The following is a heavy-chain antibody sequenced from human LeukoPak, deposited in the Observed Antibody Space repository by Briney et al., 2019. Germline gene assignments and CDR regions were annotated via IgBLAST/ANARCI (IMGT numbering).Heavy chain of an antibody. CDR3: AELGITMIGGV. D-gene: IGHD3-10*02. V-gene: IGHV3-48*03. Sequence: GGSLRLSCAASGFTFSSYEMNWVRQAPGKGLEWVSYISSSGSTIYYADSVKGRFTISRDNAKNSPYLQMNSLRAEDTAVYYCAELGITMIGGVWGKGTTVTISS. J-gene: IGHJ6*04. CDR2: ISSSGSTI. CDR1: GFTFSSYE.